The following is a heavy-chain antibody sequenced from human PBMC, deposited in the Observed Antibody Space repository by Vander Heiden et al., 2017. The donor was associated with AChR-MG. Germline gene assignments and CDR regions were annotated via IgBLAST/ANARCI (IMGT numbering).Heavy chain of an antibody. V-gene: IGHV3-49*03. J-gene: IGHJ4*02. Sequence: EVQLVESGGGLVQPGRSLRLYCTASGLTLGDYAMSWFRQAPGKGLEWVGCIRSKAYGGTTEYAASVKGRFTISRDDSKSIAYLQMNSLKTEDTAVYYCTSEATRPRFHYYGSGSYYNDYWGQGTLVTVSS. CDR3: TSEATRPRFHYYGSGSYYNDY. CDR2: IRSKAYGGTT. CDR1: GLTLGDYA. D-gene: IGHD3-10*01.